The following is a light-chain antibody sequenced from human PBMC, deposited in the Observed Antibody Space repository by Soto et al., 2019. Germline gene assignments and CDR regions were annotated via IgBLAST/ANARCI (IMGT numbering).Light chain of an antibody. CDR2: GNS. V-gene: IGLV1-40*01. CDR3: PSYDSGLSGRV. J-gene: IGLJ3*02. CDR1: SSNIGAGYD. Sequence: QSVLTQPPSVSGAPGQRVTISCTGSSSNIGAGYDVHWYQQLPGTAPKLLIYGNSNRPSGVPDRFSGSKSGTSASLATTGVQAEYEADYYCPSYDSGLSGRVFGGGTKVTVL.